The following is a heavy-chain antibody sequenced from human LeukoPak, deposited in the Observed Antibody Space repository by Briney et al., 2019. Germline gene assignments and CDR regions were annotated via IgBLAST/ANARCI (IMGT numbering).Heavy chain of an antibody. J-gene: IGHJ4*02. CDR3: AREGSAADDFDY. CDR1: GFTFSTYS. V-gene: IGHV3-48*04. Sequence: PGESLRLSCAASGFTFSTYSMNWVRQAPGKGLEWVSYISSSSGTMYYADSVKGRFTISRDNAQNSLYLQMNSLTAEDTAVYYCAREGSAADDFDYWGQGTLVTVSS. CDR2: ISSSSGTM. D-gene: IGHD2-2*01.